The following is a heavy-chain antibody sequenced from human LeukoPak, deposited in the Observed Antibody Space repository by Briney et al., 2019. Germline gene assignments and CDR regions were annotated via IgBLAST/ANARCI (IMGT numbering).Heavy chain of an antibody. J-gene: IGHJ4*02. CDR3: VKGGYSYGRNFDY. D-gene: IGHD5-18*01. CDR1: GFTFSSYS. V-gene: IGHV3-48*02. Sequence: GGSLRLSCAASGFTFSSYSMNWVRQAPGKGLEWVSYISSSSSTIYYADSVKGRFTISRDNAKNSLYLQMNSLRDEDTAVYYCVKGGYSYGRNFDYWGQGTLVTVSS. CDR2: ISSSSSTI.